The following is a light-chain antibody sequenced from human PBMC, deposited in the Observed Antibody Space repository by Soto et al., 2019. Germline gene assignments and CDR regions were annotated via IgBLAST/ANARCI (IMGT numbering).Light chain of an antibody. CDR2: YAS. Sequence: EIAMTQSPATLSVSPGERVTLSCRASQFISTNLAWYQHRPGQAPRLLIYYASTRANGIPAMFSGSGSGTEYSLTISCILCEDIAVYYCQQYDNWPPVTFGQGTKLEIK. CDR3: QQYDNWPPVT. CDR1: QFISTN. V-gene: IGKV3-15*01. J-gene: IGKJ2*01.